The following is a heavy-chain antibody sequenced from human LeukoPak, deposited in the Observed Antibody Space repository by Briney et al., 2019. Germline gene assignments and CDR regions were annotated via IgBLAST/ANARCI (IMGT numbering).Heavy chain of an antibody. CDR1: GGSINSHSYY. V-gene: IGHV4-39*01. CDR2: VYYDGTS. CDR3: VRHISTNTGYFDS. J-gene: IGHJ4*02. D-gene: IGHD5-24*01. Sequence: SETLSLTCTVSGGSINSHSYYWGWIRQPPGKGLEWIGSVYYDGTSYSNPSLKRPVAVFVNTSTDQFSLDLSFVTAADTALYYCVRHISTNTGYFDSCGQGTLVSVSS.